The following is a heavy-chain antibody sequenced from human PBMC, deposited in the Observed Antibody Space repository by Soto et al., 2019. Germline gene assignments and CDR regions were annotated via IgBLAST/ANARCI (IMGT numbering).Heavy chain of an antibody. J-gene: IGHJ6*02. V-gene: IGHV1-69*05. CDR2: IIPIFGTA. CDR3: ARHGTHDYYYYYGMDV. Sequence: QVQLVQSGAEVKKPGSSVKVSCKASGGTFSSYAISWVRQAPGQGLEWMGGIIPIFGTANYAQKFQGRVTITXXEXTXXAYMELSSLRSEDTAVYYCARHGTHDYYYYYGMDVWGQGTTVTVSS. CDR1: GGTFSSYA.